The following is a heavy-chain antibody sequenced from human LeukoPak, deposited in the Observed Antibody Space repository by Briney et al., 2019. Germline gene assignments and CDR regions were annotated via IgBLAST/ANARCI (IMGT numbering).Heavy chain of an antibody. CDR3: AKPSGILLITNPQS. D-gene: IGHD1-26*01. CDR2: ISGSGDYT. Sequence: GGSLRLSCAASGFTFSTYAMSWVRQAPGKGLEWVSGISGSGDYTYYADSVKGWFTISRDNSKNTLYLQMNSLRAEDTAVYYCAKPSGILLITNPQSWGQGTLVTVSS. CDR1: GFTFSTYA. J-gene: IGHJ5*02. V-gene: IGHV3-23*01.